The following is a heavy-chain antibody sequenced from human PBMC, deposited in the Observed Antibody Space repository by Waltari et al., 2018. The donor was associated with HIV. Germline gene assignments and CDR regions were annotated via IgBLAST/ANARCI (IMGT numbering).Heavy chain of an antibody. CDR2: LDHSGII. J-gene: IGHJ3*02. CDR3: ASLDTAVGYDAFDI. CDR1: GYSLSSGYY. D-gene: IGHD5-18*01. V-gene: IGHV4-38-2*02. Sequence: QMQMQESGPGLVKSSETLSLTCTVSGYSLSSGYYLAWIRQHPGKGLEWLGTLDHSGIIYHNPSLKSRLTISVDTSNNQFSLKLTSVTAADTAVYFCASLDTAVGYDAFDIWGQGTMVTVSS.